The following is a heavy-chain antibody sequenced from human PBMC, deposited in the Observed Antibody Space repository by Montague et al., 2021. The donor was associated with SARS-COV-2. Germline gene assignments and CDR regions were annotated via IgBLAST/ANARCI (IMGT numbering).Heavy chain of an antibody. CDR3: AWGYYDILTGYLDAFDI. Sequence: PALVKPTQTLTLTCTFSGFSLSTSGMCVSWIRQPPGKALEWLARIDWDXDKYYSTSLKTRLTISKDTSKNQVVLTMTNMDPVDTATYYCAWGYYDILTGYLDAFDIWGQGTMVTVSS. J-gene: IGHJ3*02. CDR2: IDWDXDK. D-gene: IGHD3-9*01. V-gene: IGHV2-70*11. CDR1: GFSLSTSGMC.